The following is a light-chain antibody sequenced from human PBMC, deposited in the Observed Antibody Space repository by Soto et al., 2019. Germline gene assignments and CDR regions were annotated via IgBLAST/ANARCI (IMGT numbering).Light chain of an antibody. J-gene: IGKJ1*01. CDR2: GAS. Sequence: EIVLTQSPGTLSLSPGERATLSCRASQSVSSSYLAWYQQKPGQAPRLLIYGASSRATGIPDRFSGSGPGTDFTLTISRLEPEDFAVYYCQQYGSSPWTFGQGTKVEI. CDR1: QSVSSSY. CDR3: QQYGSSPWT. V-gene: IGKV3-20*01.